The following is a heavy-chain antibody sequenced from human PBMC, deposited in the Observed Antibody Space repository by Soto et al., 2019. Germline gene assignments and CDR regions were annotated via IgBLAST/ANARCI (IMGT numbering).Heavy chain of an antibody. J-gene: IGHJ4*02. CDR1: GGTFSSYA. CDR2: IIPIFGTA. D-gene: IGHD1-26*01. CDR3: ARSPYSGSYSYYFDY. Sequence: AVTVSCKASGGTFSSYAISWVRPAPGQGLEWMGGIIPIFGTANYAQKFQGRVTITADESTSTAYMELSSLRSEDTAVYYCARSPYSGSYSYYFDYWGQGTLV. V-gene: IGHV1-69*01.